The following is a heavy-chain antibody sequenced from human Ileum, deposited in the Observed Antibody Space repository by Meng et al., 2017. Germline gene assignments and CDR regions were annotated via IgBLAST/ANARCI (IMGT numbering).Heavy chain of an antibody. CDR1: GFTFSSSW. V-gene: IGHV3-74*01. CDR3: LSISMGI. Sequence: GGSLRLSCAASGFTFSSSWMNWVRQAPGTGLVWVSHMNPDGSVTSYADSVKGRFTISRDNAKNTLYLQMDSLRAEDTAVYYCLSISMGIWGQGTMATVSS. J-gene: IGHJ3*02. CDR2: MNPDGSVT. D-gene: IGHD3-3*02.